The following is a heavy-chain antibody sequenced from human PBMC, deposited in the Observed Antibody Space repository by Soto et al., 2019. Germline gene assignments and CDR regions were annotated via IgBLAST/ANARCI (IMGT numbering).Heavy chain of an antibody. V-gene: IGHV2-5*02. CDR1: GFSVSTSGVG. D-gene: IGHD2-15*01. CDR2: IYWDDDN. CDR3: AHKGGRGAAMDV. Sequence: QITLKESGPTLVKPTQTLTLTCTFSGFSVSTSGVGVAWIRQPPGKALEWLALIYWDDDNRYSPFLQSRVTITKDTCKNQVVLTMTNMDPVDTATYYCAHKGGRGAAMDVWGQGTTVTVSS. J-gene: IGHJ6*02.